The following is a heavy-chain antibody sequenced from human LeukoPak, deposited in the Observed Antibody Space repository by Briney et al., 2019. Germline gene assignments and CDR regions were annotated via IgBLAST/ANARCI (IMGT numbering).Heavy chain of an antibody. J-gene: IGHJ4*02. Sequence: ASVKVSCKASGYTFTSYYMHWVRQAPGQGLEWMGIINPSGGSTSYAQKFQGRVTMTRDTSISTAYMELSRLRSDDTAVYYCARTYCSSTSCYTGIDYWGQGTLVTVSS. V-gene: IGHV1-46*01. D-gene: IGHD2-2*02. CDR2: INPSGGST. CDR3: ARTYCSSTSCYTGIDY. CDR1: GYTFTSYY.